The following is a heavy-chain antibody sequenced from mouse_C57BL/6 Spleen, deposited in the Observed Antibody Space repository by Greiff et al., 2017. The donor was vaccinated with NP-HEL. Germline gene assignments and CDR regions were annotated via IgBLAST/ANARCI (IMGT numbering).Heavy chain of an antibody. V-gene: IGHV1-59*01. CDR3: ARDRIFDYYGIIDY. CDR1: GYTFTSYW. D-gene: IGHD1-1*01. J-gene: IGHJ2*01. Sequence: QKAGAELVRPGTSVKLSCKASGYTFTSYWMHWVKQRPGQGLEWIGVMDASDSYTNYNQKFKGKATLTVDTSSRTAYMQLSRLTSEESAVYYCARDRIFDYYGIIDYWGQGTTLTVSS. CDR2: MDASDSYT.